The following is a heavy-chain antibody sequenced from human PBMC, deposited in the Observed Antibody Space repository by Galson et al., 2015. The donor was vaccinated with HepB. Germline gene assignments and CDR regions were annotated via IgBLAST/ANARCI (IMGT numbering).Heavy chain of an antibody. D-gene: IGHD2-15*01. CDR3: ARGRDILDV. CDR1: GGSINSGGFS. V-gene: IGHV4-30-2*01. Sequence: TLSLTCAVSGGSINSGGFSWARVPQPPGEGPGWIGYIFHTRKPAPLPFLRSRLSLSAPTSKNYFSLKVNSVTAADTAVYYCARGRDILDVWGQGTPVTVSS. J-gene: IGHJ6*02. CDR2: IFHTRKP.